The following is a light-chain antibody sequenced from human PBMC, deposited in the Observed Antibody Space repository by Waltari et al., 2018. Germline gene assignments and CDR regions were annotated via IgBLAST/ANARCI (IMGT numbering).Light chain of an antibody. CDR3: MIWHGSAAV. CDR1: SGINVGTYR. J-gene: IGLJ7*01. CDR2: YKSDSDK. Sequence: QAVLTQPSSLSATPGASASLTCTLRSGINVGTYRIYWYQQKPGSPPQYLLRYKSDSDKQHGSGVPRRFSGSKDVSAKAGILLISGLQSEDEADYYCMIWHGSAAVFGGGTQLTVL. V-gene: IGLV5-45*03.